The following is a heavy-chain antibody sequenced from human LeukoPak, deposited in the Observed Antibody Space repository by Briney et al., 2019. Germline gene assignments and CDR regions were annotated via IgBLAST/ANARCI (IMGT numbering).Heavy chain of an antibody. D-gene: IGHD3-22*01. CDR2: IVVGSGNT. CDR1: GFTFTSSA. Sequence: SVKVSCKASGFTFTSSAMQWVRQARGQRLEWIGWIVVGSGNTNYAQKFQERVTITRDMSTSTAYMELSSLRSEDTAVYYCAAAVYDSSGYYYEYYFDCWGQGTLVTVSS. J-gene: IGHJ4*02. V-gene: IGHV1-58*02. CDR3: AAAVYDSSGYYYEYYFDC.